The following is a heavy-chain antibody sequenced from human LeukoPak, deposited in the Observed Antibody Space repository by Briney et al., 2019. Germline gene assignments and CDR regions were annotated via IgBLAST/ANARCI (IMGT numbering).Heavy chain of an antibody. Sequence: SETLSLTCTVSGGSISSYYWSWIRQPPGKGLEWVGYIYYSGSTNYNPSLKSRVTISVDTSKNQLSLKLTSVTAADTAVYYCARGKSHSNAWGQGTLVTVSS. D-gene: IGHD4-11*01. J-gene: IGHJ5*02. CDR1: GGSISSYY. CDR2: IYYSGST. CDR3: ARGKSHSNA. V-gene: IGHV4-59*01.